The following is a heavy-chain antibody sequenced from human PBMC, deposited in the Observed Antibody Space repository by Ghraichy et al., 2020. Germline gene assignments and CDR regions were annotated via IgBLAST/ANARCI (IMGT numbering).Heavy chain of an antibody. Sequence: SLRLSCAASGITFRSYGMHWVRQAPGKGLEWVAVISKDGDNKQYADSVKGRFTISRDDSKDTLYLQMNSLRVADSAVYYCARGREWQWLAIDYWGQGTLVTVSS. D-gene: IGHD6-19*01. V-gene: IGHV3-30*03. CDR1: GITFRSYG. CDR3: ARGREWQWLAIDY. CDR2: ISKDGDNK. J-gene: IGHJ4*02.